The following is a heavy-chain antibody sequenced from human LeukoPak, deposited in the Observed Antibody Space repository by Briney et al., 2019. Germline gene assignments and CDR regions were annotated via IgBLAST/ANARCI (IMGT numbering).Heavy chain of an antibody. CDR3: ARRSPPDY. Sequence: GRSLRLSCATSGFTFSSYAMHWVRQAPGKGLEWVAVISYDGSNKYYADSVKGRFTISRDNSKNTLYLQMNSLRAEDTAVYYCARRSPPDYWGQGTLVTASS. CDR2: ISYDGSNK. CDR1: GFTFSSYA. D-gene: IGHD3-10*01. J-gene: IGHJ4*02. V-gene: IGHV3-30-3*01.